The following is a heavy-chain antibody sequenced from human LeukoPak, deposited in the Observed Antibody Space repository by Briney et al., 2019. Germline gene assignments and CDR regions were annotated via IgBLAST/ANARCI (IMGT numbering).Heavy chain of an antibody. D-gene: IGHD2-15*01. CDR3: AREDGYCSGGDCYSYFDS. V-gene: IGHV3-7*01. CDR2: IKKTGSET. CDR1: GFTFSHYW. Sequence: GGSLRLSCAAPGFTFSHYWMSWVRQAPGKGLEWVAYIKKTGSETYYVDSVKGRFTITRDNTRNSLFLQMYNLRVEDTAVYFCAREDGYCSGGDCYSYFDSWGQGTLVTVSS. J-gene: IGHJ4*02.